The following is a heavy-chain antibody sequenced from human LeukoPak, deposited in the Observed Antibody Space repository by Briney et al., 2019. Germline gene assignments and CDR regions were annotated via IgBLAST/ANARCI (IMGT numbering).Heavy chain of an antibody. CDR3: AVDIVVVPARYGMDV. V-gene: IGHV1-18*01. CDR1: GYTFTIYG. D-gene: IGHD2-2*01. Sequence: ASVTVSCKSSGYTFTIYGISWVRQAPGQGLEWMGWISAYNGNTNYAQKLQGRVTMTTDTSTSTAYMELRSLRSDDTAVYYCAVDIVVVPARYGMDVWGQGTTVTVSS. CDR2: ISAYNGNT. J-gene: IGHJ6*02.